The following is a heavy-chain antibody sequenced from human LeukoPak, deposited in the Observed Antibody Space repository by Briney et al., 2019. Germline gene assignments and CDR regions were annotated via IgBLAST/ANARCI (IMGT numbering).Heavy chain of an antibody. CDR1: GFPFSNYF. Sequence: GGSLRLSCAASGFPFSNYFMTWVRQAPGKGLEWVANMKPDGSEIYYVDSVKGRFTISRDNTKNSLYLQMNSLRAEDTAVYYCAKRDTANWGQGTLVTVSS. J-gene: IGHJ4*02. V-gene: IGHV3-7*01. CDR3: AKRDTAN. D-gene: IGHD5-18*01. CDR2: MKPDGSEI.